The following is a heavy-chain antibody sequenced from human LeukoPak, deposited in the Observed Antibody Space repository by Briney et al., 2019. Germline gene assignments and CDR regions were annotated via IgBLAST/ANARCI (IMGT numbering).Heavy chain of an antibody. J-gene: IGHJ6*03. CDR3: ARHGRSGWYQGLGHYYMDV. Sequence: SETLSLTCAVYGGSFSGYYWSWIRQPPGKGLEWIGEINHSGSTNYNPSLKSRVTISVDTSKNQFSLQLSSVTAADTAVYYCARHGRSGWYQGLGHYYMDVWGRGTTVTISS. V-gene: IGHV4-34*01. CDR2: INHSGST. D-gene: IGHD6-19*01. CDR1: GGSFSGYY.